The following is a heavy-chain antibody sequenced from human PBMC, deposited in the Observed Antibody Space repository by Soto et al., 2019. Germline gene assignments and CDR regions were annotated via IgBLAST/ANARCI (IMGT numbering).Heavy chain of an antibody. CDR2: IIPIFGTA. D-gene: IGHD2-2*01. J-gene: IGHJ6*02. Sequence: SVKVSCKASGGTFSSYAISWVRQAPGQGLEWMGGIIPIFGTANYAQKFQGRVTITADESTSTAYMQLSSLRSEDTAVYYCARLIVVVPAALRDYYYYGMDVWGQGTTVTVSS. CDR1: GGTFSSYA. CDR3: ARLIVVVPAALRDYYYYGMDV. V-gene: IGHV1-69*13.